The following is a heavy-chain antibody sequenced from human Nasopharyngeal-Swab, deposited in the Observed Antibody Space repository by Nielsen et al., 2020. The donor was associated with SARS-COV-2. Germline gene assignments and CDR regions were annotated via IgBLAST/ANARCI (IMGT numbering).Heavy chain of an antibody. J-gene: IGHJ4*02. CDR2: ISYDGSNK. CDR3: VKEQVRGDCFDY. CDR1: GFTFSSYG. V-gene: IGHV3-30*18. Sequence: GESLKISCAASGFTFSSYGMHWVRQAPGKGLEWVAVISYDGSNKYYADSVKGRFTISRDNSKNTLYLQMSSLRAEDTAVYYCVKEQVRGDCFDYWGQGTLVTVSS. D-gene: IGHD2-21*01.